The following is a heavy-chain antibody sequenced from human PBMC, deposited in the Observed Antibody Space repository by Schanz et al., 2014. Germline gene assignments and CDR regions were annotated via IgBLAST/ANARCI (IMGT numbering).Heavy chain of an antibody. Sequence: EVQLLESGGGLVQPGGSLRLSCAASGFTFGDYAMTWVRQAPGKGLEWVSSINTGGDSTYYADSVKGRFTISRDNSRDTVYLQMSSLRADDTAVYYCAKAADWPVTRFDPWGQGTLVTVSS. V-gene: IGHV3-23*01. CDR2: INTGGDST. D-gene: IGHD3-9*01. J-gene: IGHJ5*02. CDR1: GFTFGDYA. CDR3: AKAADWPVTRFDP.